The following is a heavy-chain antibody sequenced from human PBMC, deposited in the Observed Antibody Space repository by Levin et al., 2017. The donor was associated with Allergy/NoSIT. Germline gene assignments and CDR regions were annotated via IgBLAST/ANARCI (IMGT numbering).Heavy chain of an antibody. D-gene: IGHD3-10*01. CDR3: ARDEDLFGASDAFDI. Sequence: GGSLRLSCVASGFTFRNYYMSWIRQSPGRGLEWISYITSSGAATKYAESVKGRFTISRDNAKNSVFLQMNSLTAEDTAVYYCARDEDLFGASDAFDIWGQGTMVTVSS. CDR2: ITSSGAAT. J-gene: IGHJ3*02. V-gene: IGHV3-11*05. CDR1: GFTFRNYY.